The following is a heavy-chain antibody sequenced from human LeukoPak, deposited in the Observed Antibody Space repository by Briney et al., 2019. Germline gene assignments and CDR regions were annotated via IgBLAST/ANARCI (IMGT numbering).Heavy chain of an antibody. J-gene: IGHJ4*02. CDR1: GFLFNDYA. CDR2: ITWNGGTT. V-gene: IGHV3-9*01. D-gene: IGHD3-3*01. CDR3: ARDNYDALTGTYY. Sequence: SLRTSCSTSGFLFNDYALDRVRQAPGKGLEGVSGITWNGGTTAYADSVKGRFTISRDNAKNSLYLQMNSLRLEDTAFYYCARDNYDALTGTYYWGQGTLVTVSS.